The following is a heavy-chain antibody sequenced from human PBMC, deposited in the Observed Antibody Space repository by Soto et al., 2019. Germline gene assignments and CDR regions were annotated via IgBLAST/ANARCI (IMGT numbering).Heavy chain of an antibody. V-gene: IGHV3-66*01. CDR3: AGAFHGYSSGWYLFDY. J-gene: IGHJ4*02. CDR2: IYSGGST. CDR1: GFTVSSNY. D-gene: IGHD6-19*01. Sequence: GGSLRLSCAASGFTVSSNYMSWVRQAPGKGLEWVSVIYSGGSTYYADSVKGRFTISRDNSKNTLYLQMNSLRAEDTAVYYCAGAFHGYSSGWYLFDYWGQGTLVTVSS.